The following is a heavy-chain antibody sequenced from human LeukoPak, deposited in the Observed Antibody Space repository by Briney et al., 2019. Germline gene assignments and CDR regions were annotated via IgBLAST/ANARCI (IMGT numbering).Heavy chain of an antibody. CDR2: ISSSSSYI. V-gene: IGHV3-21*04. D-gene: IGHD3-3*01. CDR3: TRDTVFGVVTDDDGLDI. J-gene: IGHJ3*02. Sequence: GGSLRLSCAASGFTVSSNYMGWVRQAPGKGLEWVSSISSSSSYIYYADSVKGRFTISRDNAKNSLYLQMNSLKTEDTAIYYCTRDTVFGVVTDDDGLDIWGRGTMVTVSS. CDR1: GFTVSSNY.